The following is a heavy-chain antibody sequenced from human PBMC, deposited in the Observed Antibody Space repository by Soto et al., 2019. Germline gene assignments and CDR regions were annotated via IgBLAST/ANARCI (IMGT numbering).Heavy chain of an antibody. V-gene: IGHV4-59*08. CDR2: IYYSGST. Sequence: PSETLSLTCTVSGGSISSYYWSWIRQPPGKGLEWIGYIYYSGSTNYNPSLKSRVTISVDTSKNQFSLKLNSMTAADTAVYYCALRSMAVVPEYWGQGTLVTVSS. J-gene: IGHJ4*02. CDR3: ALRSMAVVPEY. D-gene: IGHD3-22*01. CDR1: GGSISSYY.